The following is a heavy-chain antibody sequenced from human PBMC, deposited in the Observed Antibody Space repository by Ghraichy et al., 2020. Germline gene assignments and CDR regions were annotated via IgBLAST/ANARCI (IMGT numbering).Heavy chain of an antibody. D-gene: IGHD6-19*01. J-gene: IGHJ4*02. CDR3: ARQGGAVAQFDY. V-gene: IGHV4-4*09. Sequence: SETLSLTCTVSGGSISSYYWSWIRQPPGKGLEWIGYIYTSGSTNYNPSLKSRVTISVDTSKNQFSLKLSSVTAADTAVYYCARQGGAVAQFDYWGQGTLVTVSS. CDR2: IYTSGST. CDR1: GGSISSYY.